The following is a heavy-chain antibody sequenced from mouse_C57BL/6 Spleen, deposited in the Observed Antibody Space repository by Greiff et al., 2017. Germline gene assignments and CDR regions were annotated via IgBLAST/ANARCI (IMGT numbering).Heavy chain of an antibody. J-gene: IGHJ2*01. CDR2: ISSGGDYI. CDR3: TRTDYYGSSYAYFDY. Sequence: EVQLVESGEGLVKPGGSLKLSCAASGFTFSSYAMSWVRQTPEKRLEWVAYISSGGDYIYYADTVKGRFTISRDNARNTLYLQMSSLKSEDTAMYYCTRTDYYGSSYAYFDYWGQGTTLTVSS. D-gene: IGHD1-1*01. V-gene: IGHV5-9-1*02. CDR1: GFTFSSYA.